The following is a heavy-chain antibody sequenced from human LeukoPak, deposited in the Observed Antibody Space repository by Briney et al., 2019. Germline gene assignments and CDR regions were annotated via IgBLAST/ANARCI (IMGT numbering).Heavy chain of an antibody. CDR3: AKIGSAGAFDT. Sequence: GGSLRLSCAASGFTLDHYAMHWVRQVPGKGLEWVSGITSNSGSMAYAEAVKGRFTISRDNAKSSLFLQMNSLRTEDTALYYCAKIGSAGAFDTWGQGTMVTVSS. CDR2: ITSNSGSM. CDR1: GFTLDHYA. D-gene: IGHD2-15*01. J-gene: IGHJ3*02. V-gene: IGHV3-9*01.